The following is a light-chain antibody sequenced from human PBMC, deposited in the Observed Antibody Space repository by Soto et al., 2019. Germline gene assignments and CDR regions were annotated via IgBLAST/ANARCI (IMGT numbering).Light chain of an antibody. V-gene: IGKV4-1*01. CDR2: WAS. Sequence: DIVMTQSPDSLAVSLGERATINCKSSQSVLYSSNNKNYLAWYQQKPGQPPKLLIYWASTRESGVPDRLRGSGSGTDYTLTSSSLQAEDVAVYYCQQYFGTLRTFGQGTKVEIK. J-gene: IGKJ1*01. CDR3: QQYFGTLRT. CDR1: QSVLYSSNNKNY.